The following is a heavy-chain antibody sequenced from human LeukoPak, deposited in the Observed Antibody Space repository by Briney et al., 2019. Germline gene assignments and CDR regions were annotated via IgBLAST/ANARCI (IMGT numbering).Heavy chain of an antibody. J-gene: IGHJ5*01. CDR1: GFTFSSYA. CDR3: ARDGCSGGSCSWFDY. D-gene: IGHD2-15*01. CDR2: ISYDGSNK. Sequence: GGSLRLSCAASGFTFSSYAMRWVRQAPGKGLEWVAVISYDGSNKYYADSVKGRFTISRDNSKNTLYLQMNSLRAEDTAVYYCARDGCSGGSCSWFDYWGQGTLVTVSS. V-gene: IGHV3-30*04.